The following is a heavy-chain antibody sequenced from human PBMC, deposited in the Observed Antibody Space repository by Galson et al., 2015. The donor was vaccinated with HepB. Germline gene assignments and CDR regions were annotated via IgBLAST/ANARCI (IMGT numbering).Heavy chain of an antibody. Sequence: SLRLSCAASGFTFSGSAMHWVRQASGKGLEWVGRIRSKANSYATAYAASVKGRFTISRDDSKNTAYLQMNSLKTEDTAVYYCTREPQEDYYYGSGSYYNLDYWGQGTLVTVSS. CDR2: IRSKANSYAT. CDR3: TREPQEDYYYGSGSYYNLDY. V-gene: IGHV3-73*01. D-gene: IGHD3-10*01. CDR1: GFTFSGSA. J-gene: IGHJ4*02.